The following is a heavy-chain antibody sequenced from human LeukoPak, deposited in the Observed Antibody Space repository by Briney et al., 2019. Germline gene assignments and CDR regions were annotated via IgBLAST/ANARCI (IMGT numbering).Heavy chain of an antibody. D-gene: IGHD6-13*01. CDR2: IYTSGST. CDR1: GGSISSGSYY. Sequence: SQTLSLTCTVSGGSISSGSYYWSWIRQPAGKGLEWIGRIYTSGSTNYNPSLKSRVTISEDTSKNQFSLKLSSVTAADTAVYYCARDQGYSSSWYRVGWFDPWGQGTLVTVSS. V-gene: IGHV4-61*02. J-gene: IGHJ5*02. CDR3: ARDQGYSSSWYRVGWFDP.